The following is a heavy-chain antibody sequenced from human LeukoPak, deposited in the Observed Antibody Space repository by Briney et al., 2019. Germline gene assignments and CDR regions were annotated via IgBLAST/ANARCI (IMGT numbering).Heavy chain of an antibody. CDR2: IYYSGST. D-gene: IGHD6-13*01. CDR3: ARNRGSSWTLYY. V-gene: IGHV4-61*08. Sequence: PSETLSLTCTVSGGSISSGDYYWSWIRQPPGKGLEWIGYIYYSGSTNYNPSLKSRDTISVDTSKNQFSLKLSSVTAADTAVYYCARNRGSSWTLYYWGQGTLVTVSS. CDR1: GGSISSGDYY. J-gene: IGHJ4*02.